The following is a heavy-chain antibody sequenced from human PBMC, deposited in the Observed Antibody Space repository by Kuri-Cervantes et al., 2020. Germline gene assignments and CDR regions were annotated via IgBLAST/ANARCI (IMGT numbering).Heavy chain of an antibody. V-gene: IGHV4-30-2*01. CDR3: ARAGWHPPGHFDY. CDR2: INHSGST. Sequence: LRLSCAVSGGSISSGGYSWSWIRQPPGKGLEWIGEINHSGSTNYNPSLKSRVTISVDTSKNQFSLQLNSVTPEDTAVYYCARAGWHPPGHFDYWGQGTLVTVSS. J-gene: IGHJ4*02. CDR1: GGSISSGGYS. D-gene: IGHD1-14*01.